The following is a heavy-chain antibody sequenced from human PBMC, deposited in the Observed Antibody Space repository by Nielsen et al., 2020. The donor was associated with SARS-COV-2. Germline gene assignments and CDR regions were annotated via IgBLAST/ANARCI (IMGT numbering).Heavy chain of an antibody. CDR2: ISSSGSTI. CDR3: ARFVYYGSGSFDY. CDR1: GFTFSSYE. J-gene: IGHJ4*02. D-gene: IGHD3-10*01. Sequence: GGSLRLSCAASGFTFSSYEMNWVRQAPGKGLEWVSYISSSGSTIYYADSVKGRFTISRDNAKNSLYLQMNSLRAEDTAVYYCARFVYYGSGSFDYWGQGTLVTVSS. V-gene: IGHV3-48*03.